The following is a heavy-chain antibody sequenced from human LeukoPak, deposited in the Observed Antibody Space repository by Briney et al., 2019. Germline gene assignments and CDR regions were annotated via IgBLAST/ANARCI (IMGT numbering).Heavy chain of an antibody. D-gene: IGHD5-12*01. V-gene: IGHV3-7*01. J-gene: IGHJ1*01. CDR2: IKSDGSDK. CDR1: GFTFSNYW. Sequence: PGGSLRLSCAASGFTFSNYWMSWVRQAPGKGLEWVANIKSDGSDKKYVDSVKGRFTISRDNAKDSLYLQMNSLKVEDTAMYYCARYSGSDTFKHWGQGTLATVSS. CDR3: ARYSGSDTFKH.